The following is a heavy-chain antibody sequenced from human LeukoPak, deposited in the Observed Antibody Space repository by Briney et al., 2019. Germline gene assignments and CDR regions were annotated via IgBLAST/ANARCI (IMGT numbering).Heavy chain of an antibody. Sequence: ASVKVSCKASGGTFSSYGVSWVRQAPGQGLEWMGGIIPMFGPAIYAQKFQGRVTITADTSTNTAYMEVRSLRSEDTAVYYCARAELSYYYGSGHSSSAYNWFDPWGQGTLVTVSS. CDR2: IIPMFGPA. J-gene: IGHJ5*02. CDR3: ARAELSYYYGSGHSSSAYNWFDP. CDR1: GGTFSSYG. D-gene: IGHD3-10*01. V-gene: IGHV1-69*06.